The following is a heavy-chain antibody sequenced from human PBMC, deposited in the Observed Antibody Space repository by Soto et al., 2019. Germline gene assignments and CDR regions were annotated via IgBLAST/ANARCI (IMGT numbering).Heavy chain of an antibody. CDR2: INAGNGNT. CDR3: ARERNPDTAVSGLFDY. V-gene: IGHV1-3*01. J-gene: IGHJ4*02. Sequence: QVQLVQSGAEVKKPGASVKVSCKASGYTFTTYAMHWVRQAPGQRLEGMGWINAGNGNTKYSQKFQGRVTITRDTSASTAYMELSSLKSEDMAVYYCARERNPDTAVSGLFDYWGQGTLVTVSS. D-gene: IGHD6-19*01. CDR1: GYTFTTYA.